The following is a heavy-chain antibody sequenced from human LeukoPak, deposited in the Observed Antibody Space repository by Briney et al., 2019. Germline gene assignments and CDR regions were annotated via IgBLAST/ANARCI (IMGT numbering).Heavy chain of an antibody. Sequence: GGSLGLSCTASEFTFSSYAMSWVRQAPGKGLEWVSAISGSGGSTNYADSVKGRFTISRDNSDNTLYLQMNSLRAEDTAVYYCAKGIAARVYYFGLDVWGQGTTVTVSS. J-gene: IGHJ6*02. CDR1: EFTFSSYA. CDR3: AKGIAARVYYFGLDV. V-gene: IGHV3-23*01. D-gene: IGHD6-6*01. CDR2: ISGSGGST.